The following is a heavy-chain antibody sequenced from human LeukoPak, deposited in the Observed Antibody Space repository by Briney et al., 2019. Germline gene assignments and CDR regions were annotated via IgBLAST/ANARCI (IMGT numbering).Heavy chain of an antibody. J-gene: IGHJ6*02. CDR1: GGSFSGYY. D-gene: IGHD5-18*01. CDR3: ARDTGNPRYYYGMDV. Sequence: SETLSLTCAVYGGSFSGYYWSWIRQPPGKGLEWIGEINHSGSTNSNPSLKSRVTISVDTSKNQFSLKLSSVTAADTAVYYCARDTGNPRYYYGMDVWGQGTTVTVSS. CDR2: INHSGST. V-gene: IGHV4-34*01.